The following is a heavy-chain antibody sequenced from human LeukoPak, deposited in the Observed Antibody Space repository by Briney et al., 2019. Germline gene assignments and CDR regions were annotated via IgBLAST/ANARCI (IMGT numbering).Heavy chain of an antibody. D-gene: IGHD2-2*02. CDR3: ASRCSSTSCYNRGIQH. J-gene: IGHJ1*01. Sequence: SETLSLTCAVYGGSFSGYYWSWIRQPPGKGLEWIGEINHSGSTNYNPSLKSRVTISVDTSKNQFSLKLSSVTAADTAVYYCASRCSSTSCYNRGIQHWGQGTLVTVSS. V-gene: IGHV4-34*01. CDR1: GGSFSGYY. CDR2: INHSGST.